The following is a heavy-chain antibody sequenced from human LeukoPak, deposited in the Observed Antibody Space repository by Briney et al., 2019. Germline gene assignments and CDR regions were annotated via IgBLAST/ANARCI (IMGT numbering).Heavy chain of an antibody. Sequence: QPGGSLRLSCAASGFTFDDYAMHWVRQAPGKGLEWVSLISWDGGSTYYADSVKGRFTISRDNSKNSLYLQMNSPRAEDTALYYCAKDGGGSGWYIDYWGQGTLVTVSS. V-gene: IGHV3-43D*03. CDR1: GFTFDDYA. CDR2: ISWDGGST. J-gene: IGHJ4*02. D-gene: IGHD6-19*01. CDR3: AKDGGGSGWYIDY.